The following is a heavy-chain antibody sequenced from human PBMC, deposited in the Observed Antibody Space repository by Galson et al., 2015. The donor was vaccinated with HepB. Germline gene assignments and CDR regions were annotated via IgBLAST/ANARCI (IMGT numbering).Heavy chain of an antibody. D-gene: IGHD4-23*01. J-gene: IGHJ4*02. CDR3: ARDYGGNLLDH. CDR2: ISTNGGST. V-gene: IGHV3-64*01. CDR1: GFTFNSYA. Sequence: SLRLSCAASGFTFNSYAMHWVRQAPGKGPEYVSGISTNGGSTYYANSVKGRFTISRDRSKNTLYLQMDSLRVEDMAVYYCARDYGGNLLDHWGQGTLVTVSS.